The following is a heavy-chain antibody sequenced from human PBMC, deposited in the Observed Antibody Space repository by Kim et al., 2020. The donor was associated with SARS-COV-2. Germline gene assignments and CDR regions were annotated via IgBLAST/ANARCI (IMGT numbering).Heavy chain of an antibody. CDR2: IYYSGST. CDR1: GVSISSYY. V-gene: IGHV4-59*01. J-gene: IGHJ4*01. CDR3: ARGKRLTTVTDFDY. D-gene: IGHD4-17*01. Sequence: SETLSLTCTVSGVSISSYYWSWIRQPPGKGLEWIGYIYYSGSTNYNPSLKSRVTISVDTSKNHFSLKLRSVTAADTAVYYCARGKRLTTVTDFDYWGHGT.